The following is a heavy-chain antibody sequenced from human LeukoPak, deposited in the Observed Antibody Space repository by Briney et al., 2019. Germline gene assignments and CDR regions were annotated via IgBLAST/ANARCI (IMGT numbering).Heavy chain of an antibody. J-gene: IGHJ6*03. D-gene: IGHD6-6*01. CDR2: IKQDGSEK. V-gene: IGHV3-7*01. CDR3: ARGSRARLTYYYYYYMDV. CDR1: GFTFSSYW. Sequence: PGGSLRLSCAASGFTFSSYWMSWVRQAPGKGLEWVANIKQDGSEKYYVDSVKGRFTISRDNAKNSLYLQMNSPRAEDTAVYYCARGSRARLTYYYYYYMDVWGKGTTVTVSS.